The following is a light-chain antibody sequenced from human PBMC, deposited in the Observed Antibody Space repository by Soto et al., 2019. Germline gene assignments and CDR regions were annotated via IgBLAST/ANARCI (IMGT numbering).Light chain of an antibody. V-gene: IGKV1-5*01. CDR1: QSISSW. CDR2: DAS. CDR3: QQYNSYSGT. J-gene: IGKJ1*01. Sequence: DIPMNQSPSTLSATVGDRVTITCRASQSISSWLAWYQQKPGKAPKLLIYDASSLESGVPSRFSGSGSGTEFTLTISSLQPDDFATYYCQQYNSYSGTFGQGTMVDIK.